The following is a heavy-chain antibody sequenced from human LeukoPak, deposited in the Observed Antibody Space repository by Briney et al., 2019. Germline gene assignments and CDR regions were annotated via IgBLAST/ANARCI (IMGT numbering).Heavy chain of an antibody. CDR2: ISYDGSNK. Sequence: GGSLRLSCAASGFTFSSYAMHWVRQAPGKGLEWVAVISYDGSNKYYADSVKGRFTISRDNAKNSLFLQMNSLRAEDTAMYYCAKGTKPVMTIPDYWGQGILVTVSS. CDR3: AKGTKPVMTIPDY. V-gene: IGHV3-30-3*01. D-gene: IGHD1/OR15-1a*01. CDR1: GFTFSSYA. J-gene: IGHJ4*02.